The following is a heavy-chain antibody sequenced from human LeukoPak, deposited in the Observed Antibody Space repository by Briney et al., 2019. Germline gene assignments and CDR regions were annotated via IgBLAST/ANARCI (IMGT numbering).Heavy chain of an antibody. V-gene: IGHV3-15*01. CDR3: STRVTTSEDY. CDR2: IKSKTDGGTT. Sequence: GGSLRLSCAASGFTFSNAWMTWVRQATGKGLEWVGLIKSKTDGGTTHSAAPMRGRFTISRDDSKNTLYLQMNSLRTEDTAVYYCSTRVTTSEDYWGQGTLVTVSS. CDR1: GFTFSNAW. J-gene: IGHJ4*02. D-gene: IGHD4-17*01.